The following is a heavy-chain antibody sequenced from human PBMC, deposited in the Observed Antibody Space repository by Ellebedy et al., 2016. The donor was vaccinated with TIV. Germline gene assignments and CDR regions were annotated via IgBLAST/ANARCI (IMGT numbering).Heavy chain of an antibody. CDR3: AKGKDGWFDS. D-gene: IGHD2-15*01. V-gene: IGHV3-23*01. CDR2: ISGSGGST. Sequence: GESLKISCAASGFTFGFSFSRYAMSWVRQAPGKGLEWVSAISGSGGSTYYADSVKGRFTISRDNSKTTLYLQMNSLRAEDTAIYYCAKGKDGWFDSWGQGTLVTVSS. CDR1: GFTFGFSFSRYA. J-gene: IGHJ5*01.